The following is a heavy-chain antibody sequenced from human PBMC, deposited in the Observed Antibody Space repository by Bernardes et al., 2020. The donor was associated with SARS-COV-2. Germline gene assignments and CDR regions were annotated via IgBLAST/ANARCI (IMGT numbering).Heavy chain of an antibody. CDR1: GGSLRGYY. CDR2: INYSGST. CDR3: ARAVWGIWYFDL. D-gene: IGHD3-16*01. Sequence: TLSLTCAVYGGSLRGYYWNWIRQPPGKKLEWIGEINYSGSTNYNPSLKRLVTISVDTSRNQFSLKLSSVTAPETAVYCCARAVWGIWYFDLWGRGTLVTVSS. V-gene: IGHV4-34*01. J-gene: IGHJ2*01.